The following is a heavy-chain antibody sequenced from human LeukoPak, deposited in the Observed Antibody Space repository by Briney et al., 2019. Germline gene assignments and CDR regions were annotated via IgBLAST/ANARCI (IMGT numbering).Heavy chain of an antibody. CDR1: GFTFSNYA. V-gene: IGHV3-23*01. D-gene: IGHD6-6*01. CDR3: AKDLSSSSSGKFVS. J-gene: IGHJ4*02. CDR2: IRDSGGST. Sequence: GGSLRLSXAASGFTFSNYAMSWVRQTPGKGLEWVSAIRDSGGSTDCTDSVKGRFTISRDNSKNTLYLQMNSLRAEDTAVYYCAKDLSSSSSGKFVSWGQGTLVTVSS.